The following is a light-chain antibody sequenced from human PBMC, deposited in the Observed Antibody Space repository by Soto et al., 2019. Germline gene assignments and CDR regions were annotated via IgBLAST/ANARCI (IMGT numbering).Light chain of an antibody. CDR3: QQYSKWPIT. CDR2: GAS. V-gene: IGKV3-15*01. CDR1: QSVSIN. Sequence: EIVMTQSPATLSVSPGARSTLSCRASQSVSINLAWFQQKPGQAPRLLIYGASTRATGIPARFSASGSGTEFSLTISSLQSEDFAVYYCQQYSKWPITFGQGTRLEIK. J-gene: IGKJ5*01.